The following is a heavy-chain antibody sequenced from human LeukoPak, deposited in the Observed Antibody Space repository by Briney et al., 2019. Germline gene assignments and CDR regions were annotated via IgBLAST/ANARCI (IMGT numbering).Heavy chain of an antibody. CDR2: INPNSGGT. Sequence: ASVKVSCKASGYTFTGYYMHWVRQAPGQGLEWMGWINPNSGGTNYAQKFQGRVTMTRDTSISTADMELSRLRSDDTAVYYCARSLLSLRGYYDILTGYYPEYYFDYWGQGTLVTVSS. J-gene: IGHJ4*02. CDR1: GYTFTGYY. CDR3: ARSLLSLRGYYDILTGYYPEYYFDY. D-gene: IGHD3-9*01. V-gene: IGHV1-2*02.